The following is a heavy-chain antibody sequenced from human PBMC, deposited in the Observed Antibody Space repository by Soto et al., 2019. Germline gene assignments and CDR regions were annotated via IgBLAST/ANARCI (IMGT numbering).Heavy chain of an antibody. CDR2: ISGSGGST. CDR3: AKDYDFWSGYYPGRYFDY. V-gene: IGHV3-23*01. J-gene: IGHJ4*02. Sequence: GGSLRLSCAASGFTFSTYAMSWVRQAPGKGLEWVSGISGSGGSTYYADSVKGRLTISRDNYKNTLYLQMNSLRAEDTAVYYCAKDYDFWSGYYPGRYFDYWGQGTLVTVSS. CDR1: GFTFSTYA. D-gene: IGHD3-3*01.